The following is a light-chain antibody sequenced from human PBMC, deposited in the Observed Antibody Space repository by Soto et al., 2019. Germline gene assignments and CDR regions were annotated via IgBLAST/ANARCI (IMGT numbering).Light chain of an antibody. Sequence: DIQMTQSPSSLSASVGDRVTITCQASQDISNYLNWYQQKQGKAPKLLIYDASNLETGVPSRFSGIGSETDFTFTISSLQPEDIATCYCQQYDNLPPLTFGGGTKVEIK. V-gene: IGKV1-33*01. CDR3: QQYDNLPPLT. CDR1: QDISNY. J-gene: IGKJ4*01. CDR2: DAS.